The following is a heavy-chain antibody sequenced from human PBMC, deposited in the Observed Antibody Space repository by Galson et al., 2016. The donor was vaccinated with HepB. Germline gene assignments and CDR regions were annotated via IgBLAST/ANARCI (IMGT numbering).Heavy chain of an antibody. D-gene: IGHD2-2*02. CDR2: IYYSGST. Sequence: ETLSLTCTVSGGSVNSSSYYWGWIRQPPGKGLEWIGSIYYSGSTYYNPSPKSRVTISVDTSKNQFSLKLNSVTAADTAVYYCAVVVPAAIGLGFEYWGQGTLVTVSS. J-gene: IGHJ4*02. V-gene: IGHV4-39*01. CDR3: AVVVPAAIGLGFEY. CDR1: GGSVNSSSYY.